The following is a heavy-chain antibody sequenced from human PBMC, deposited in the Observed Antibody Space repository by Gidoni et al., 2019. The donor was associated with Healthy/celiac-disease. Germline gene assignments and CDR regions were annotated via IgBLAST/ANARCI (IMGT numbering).Heavy chain of an antibody. V-gene: IGHV4-39*01. CDR3: ARLRPSLGYFDY. CDR2: IYYSGST. D-gene: IGHD3-16*01. J-gene: IGHJ4*02. CDR1: GGSISSSSYY. Sequence: QLQLQESGPGLVKPSETLSLTCTVSGGSISSSSYYWGWIRQPPGKGLEWIGSIYYSGSTYYNPSLKSRATISVDTSKNQFSLKLSSVTAADTAVYYCARLRPSLGYFDYWGQGTLVTVSS.